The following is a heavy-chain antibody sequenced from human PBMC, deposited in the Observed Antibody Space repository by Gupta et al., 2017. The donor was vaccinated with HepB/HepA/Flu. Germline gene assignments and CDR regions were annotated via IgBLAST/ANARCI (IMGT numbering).Heavy chain of an antibody. CDR1: GYPFTSYA. D-gene: IGHD3-22*01. CDR2: INAGNGNT. Sequence: QVQLVQSGAEVKKPGASVKVSCKASGYPFTSYAMHWVRQAPGQRLEWMGWINAGNGNTKYSQKFQGRVTITRDTSASTAYMELSSLRSEDTAVYYCARVGYYYDSSGLGWFDPWGQGTLVTVSS. V-gene: IGHV1-3*01. CDR3: ARVGYYYDSSGLGWFDP. J-gene: IGHJ5*02.